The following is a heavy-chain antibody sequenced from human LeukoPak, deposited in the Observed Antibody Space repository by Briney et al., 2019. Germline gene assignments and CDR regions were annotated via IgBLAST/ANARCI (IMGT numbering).Heavy chain of an antibody. V-gene: IGHV4-30-4*01. D-gene: IGHD3-10*01. CDR2: IYYSGST. CDR1: GGSISSGDYY. CDR3: ARVDAAFGWFDP. Sequence: PSETLSLTCTVSGGSISSGDYYWSWIRQPPGKGLEWIGYIYYSGSTYYNPSLKSRVTISVDTSKNQFSLKLSSVTAADTAVYYCARVDAAFGWFDPWGQGTLATVSS. J-gene: IGHJ5*02.